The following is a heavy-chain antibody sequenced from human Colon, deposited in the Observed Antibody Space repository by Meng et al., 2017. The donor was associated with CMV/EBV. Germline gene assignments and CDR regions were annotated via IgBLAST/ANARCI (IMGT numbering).Heavy chain of an antibody. Sequence: SGFTFSDYGMRWVRQAPGKGLEWVSSISGTGGNTYYADSVKGRFTISRDDSHNTLFLHMNSLRAEDTAVYYCAKADYYDGSGYYFDYWGQGTLVTVSS. D-gene: IGHD3-22*01. CDR1: GFTFSDYG. CDR3: AKADYYDGSGYYFDY. V-gene: IGHV3-23*01. J-gene: IGHJ4*02. CDR2: ISGTGGNT.